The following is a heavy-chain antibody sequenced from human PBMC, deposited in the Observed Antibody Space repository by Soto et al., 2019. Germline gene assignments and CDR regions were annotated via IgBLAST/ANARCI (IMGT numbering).Heavy chain of an antibody. CDR2: IYYRGNT. V-gene: IGHV4-39*01. CDR3: ARLEVLATISYYYDY. Sequence: QLQESGPGLVKPSETLSLTCSVSGDSINSDNYYWGWIRQASGKGLEWIGSIYYRGNTYYNPSLKTRVTISLDKSKSQFSLKLNSATAADSAVYFCARLEVLATISYYYDYWDQGTLVTVSS. J-gene: IGHJ4*02. D-gene: IGHD2-8*02. CDR1: GDSINSDNYY.